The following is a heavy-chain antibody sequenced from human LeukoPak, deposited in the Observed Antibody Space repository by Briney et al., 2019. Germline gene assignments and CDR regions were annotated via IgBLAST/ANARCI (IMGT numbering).Heavy chain of an antibody. Sequence: SETLSLTCTVSGGSISSDSWNWIRQPAGKGLEWIGRIYASGSTNYNPSLKSRVTMSIDTSKNQLSLQLTSVTAADTAVYYCARGSLISYGCDYWGQGTLVTVSS. CDR3: ARGSLISYGCDY. CDR2: IYASGST. V-gene: IGHV4-4*07. CDR1: GGSISSDS. D-gene: IGHD5-18*01. J-gene: IGHJ4*02.